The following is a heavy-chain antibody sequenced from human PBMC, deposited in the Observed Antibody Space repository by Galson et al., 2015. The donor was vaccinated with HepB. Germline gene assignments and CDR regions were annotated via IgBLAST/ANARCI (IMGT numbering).Heavy chain of an antibody. Sequence: SLRLSCAASGFTFSSYAMSWVRQAPGKGLEWVSAISGSGGSTYYADSVKGRFTISRDNSKNTLYLQMNSLRAEDTAVYYCAHDCSSTSCYDGYWGQGTLVTVSS. CDR2: ISGSGGST. V-gene: IGHV3-23*01. CDR1: GFTFSSYA. D-gene: IGHD2-2*01. CDR3: AHDCSSTSCYDGY. J-gene: IGHJ4*02.